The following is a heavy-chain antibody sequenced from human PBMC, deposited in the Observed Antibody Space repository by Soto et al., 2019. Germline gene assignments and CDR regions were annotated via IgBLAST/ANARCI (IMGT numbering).Heavy chain of an antibody. D-gene: IGHD6-19*01. J-gene: IGHJ1*01. V-gene: IGHV3-48*02. CDR1: GFTFSSYS. CDR3: ARERGEYDSGWYIDR. Sequence: GGSLRLSCAASGFTFSSYSMNWVRQAPGKGLEWVSYISSSSSTIYYADSVKGRFTISRDNAKNSLYLQMNSLRDEDTAVYYFARERGEYDSGWYIDRWGQGTPVTVSS. CDR2: ISSSSSTI.